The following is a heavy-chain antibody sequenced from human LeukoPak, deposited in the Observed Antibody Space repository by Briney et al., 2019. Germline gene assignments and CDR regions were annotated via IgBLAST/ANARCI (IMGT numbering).Heavy chain of an antibody. Sequence: GGSLRLSCAASGFTFSSYSMNWVRQAPGKGLEWVSYISSSSSTIYYADSVKGRFTISRDNAKNSLYLQMNSLRAEDTAVYYCARDSLKGNAGYCSSTSCTKDPFDYWGQGTLVTVSS. CDR3: ARDSLKGNAGYCSSTSCTKDPFDY. V-gene: IGHV3-48*01. J-gene: IGHJ4*02. D-gene: IGHD2-2*01. CDR2: ISSSSSTI. CDR1: GFTFSSYS.